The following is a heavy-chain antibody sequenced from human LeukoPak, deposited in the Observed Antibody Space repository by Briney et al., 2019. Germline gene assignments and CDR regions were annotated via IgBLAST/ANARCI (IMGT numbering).Heavy chain of an antibody. J-gene: IGHJ4*02. CDR1: GFTLSSYA. Sequence: GRSLRLSCAASGFTLSSYAMSWVRQAPGKGLEWVSAISDTGNTYHADSVKGRFTISRDNSKNTLYLQMNSLRAEDTAVYYCAKDLGDYDQDYWGQGTLVTVSS. CDR3: AKDLGDYDQDY. V-gene: IGHV3-23*01. CDR2: ISDTGNT. D-gene: IGHD3-22*01.